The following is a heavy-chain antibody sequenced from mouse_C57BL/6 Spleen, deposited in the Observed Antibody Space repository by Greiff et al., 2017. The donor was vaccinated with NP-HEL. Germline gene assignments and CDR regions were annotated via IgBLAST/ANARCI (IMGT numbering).Heavy chain of an antibody. V-gene: IGHV5-4*01. J-gene: IGHJ2*01. CDR2: ISDGGSYT. CDR3: AREGGNLVDY. CDR1: GFTFSSYA. D-gene: IGHD2-1*01. Sequence: EVQLQESGGGLVKPGGSLKLSCAASGFTFSSYAMSWVRQTPEKRLEWVATISDGGSYTYYPDNVKGRFTISRDNAKNNLYLQMSHLKSEDTAMYYCAREGGNLVDYWGQGTTLTVSS.